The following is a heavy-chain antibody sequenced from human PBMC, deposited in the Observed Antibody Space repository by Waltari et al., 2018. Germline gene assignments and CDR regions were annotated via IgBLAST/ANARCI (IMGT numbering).Heavy chain of an antibody. J-gene: IGHJ4*02. D-gene: IGHD3-22*01. V-gene: IGHV1-69*13. CDR1: GGTFSSYA. CDR3: ARAGYYYDSSGYYCLDY. Sequence: QVQLVQSGAEVKKPGSSVKVSCKASGGTFSSYAISWVRQAPGQGLEWMGGSIPIFGTANYAQKVQGRVTITADESTSTAYMELSSLRSEDTAVYYCARAGYYYDSSGYYCLDYWGQGTLVTVSS. CDR2: SIPIFGTA.